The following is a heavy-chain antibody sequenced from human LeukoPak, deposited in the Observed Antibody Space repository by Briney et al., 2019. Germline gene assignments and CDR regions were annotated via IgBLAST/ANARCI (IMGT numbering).Heavy chain of an antibody. Sequence: PGGSLNLSCAASGLTFSDYYMSWIRQTPGKGLEWASAISGSGGSTYYADSVKGRFTISRDNSKNTLYLQMNSLRAEDTAVYYCAREVLITMVRGIIDYYYMDVWGKGTTVTISS. D-gene: IGHD3-10*01. J-gene: IGHJ6*03. CDR1: GLTFSDYY. CDR3: AREVLITMVRGIIDYYYMDV. V-gene: IGHV3-23*01. CDR2: ISGSGGST.